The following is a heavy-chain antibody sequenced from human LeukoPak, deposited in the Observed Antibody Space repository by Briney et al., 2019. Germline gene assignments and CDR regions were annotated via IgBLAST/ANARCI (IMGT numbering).Heavy chain of an antibody. CDR2: INPNSGGT. CDR1: GYTFTGYY. CDR3: ARESIYYYYDKGGMAGGMDV. Sequence: ASVKVSCKASGYTFTGYYMHWVRQAPGQGLEWMGWINPNSGGTNYAQKFQGRVTMTRDTSISTAYMELSRLRSDDTAVYYCARESIYYYYDKGGMAGGMDVWGQGTTVTVSS. D-gene: IGHD3-22*01. J-gene: IGHJ6*02. V-gene: IGHV1-2*02.